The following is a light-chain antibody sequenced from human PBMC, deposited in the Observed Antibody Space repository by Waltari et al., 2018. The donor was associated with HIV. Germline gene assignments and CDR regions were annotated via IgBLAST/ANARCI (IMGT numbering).Light chain of an antibody. Sequence: QSALTHPPSASGSPGQSVTISCTGTRSAVGGYNYVPCYQQHPGKAPKLMIYEVSKRPSGVPDRFSGSKSGSTASLTVSGLQAEDEADYYCSSYAGSNNRWVFGGGTKLTVL. CDR2: EVS. CDR1: RSAVGGYNY. V-gene: IGLV2-8*01. J-gene: IGLJ3*02. CDR3: SSYAGSNNRWV.